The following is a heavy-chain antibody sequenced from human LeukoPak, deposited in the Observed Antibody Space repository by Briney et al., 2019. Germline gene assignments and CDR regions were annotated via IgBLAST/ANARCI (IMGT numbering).Heavy chain of an antibody. CDR3: AGKGYCTGGGCYASDYYMDV. CDR1: GYTFTSYV. CDR2: INAGNGNT. J-gene: IGHJ6*03. D-gene: IGHD2-15*01. V-gene: IGHV1-3*03. Sequence: ASVKVSCKASGYTFTSYVIHWVRQAPGQRLEWMGWINAGNGNTKYSQEFQDRVTITRDTSASTVYMELSSLRSGDMAVYYCAGKGYCTGGGCYASDYYMDVWGKGTTVTVSS.